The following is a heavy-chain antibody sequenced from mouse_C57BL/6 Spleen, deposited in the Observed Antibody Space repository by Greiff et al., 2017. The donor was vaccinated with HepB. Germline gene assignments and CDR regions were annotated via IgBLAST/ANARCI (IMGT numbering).Heavy chain of an antibody. J-gene: IGHJ4*01. CDR3: LYEFDY. D-gene: IGHD2-3*01. CDR2: IYPRSGNT. CDR1: GYTFTSYG. V-gene: IGHV1-81*01. Sequence: VNVVESGAELARPGASVKLSCKASGYTFTSYGISWVKQRTGQGLEWIGEIYPRSGNTYYNEKFKGKATLTADKSSSTAYMELRSLTSEDSAVYFCLYEFDYWGQGTSVTVSS.